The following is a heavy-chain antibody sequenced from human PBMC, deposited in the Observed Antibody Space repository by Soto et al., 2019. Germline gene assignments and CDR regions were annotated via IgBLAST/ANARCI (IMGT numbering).Heavy chain of an antibody. CDR2: ISYDGTKK. Sequence: SLRLSCAASGFSFSSYDMYWVRQAPGKGLEWVAAISYDGTKKYYADSVKGRFTLSRDNSKNTLYLQMNSLRAGDTAVYYCAKGSYSGGYSDFDYWGQGSLVTVSS. J-gene: IGHJ4*02. CDR3: AKGSYSGGYSDFDY. D-gene: IGHD1-26*01. CDR1: GFSFSSYD. V-gene: IGHV3-30*18.